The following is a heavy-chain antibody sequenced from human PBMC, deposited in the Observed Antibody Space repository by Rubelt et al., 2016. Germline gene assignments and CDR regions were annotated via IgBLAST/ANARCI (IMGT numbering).Heavy chain of an antibody. CDR3: ARDIYSGSYYGY. V-gene: IGHV1-3*01. J-gene: IGHJ4*02. CDR1: GYTFTSYA. Sequence: QVQLVQSGAEVKKPGASVKVSCKASGYTFTSYAMHWVRQAPGQRLEWMGWINAGNGNTKYSQKFQGRVTITRDASTSTAYMELSSLRSEDTAVYYCARDIYSGSYYGYWGQGTLVTVSS. CDR2: INAGNGNT. D-gene: IGHD1-26*01.